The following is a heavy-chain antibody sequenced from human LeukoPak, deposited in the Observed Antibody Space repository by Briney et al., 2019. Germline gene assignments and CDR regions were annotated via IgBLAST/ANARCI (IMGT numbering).Heavy chain of an antibody. D-gene: IGHD3-3*01. J-gene: IGHJ4*02. CDR1: GGSIDRSSYY. CDR3: ARETKYYDFWSGYYRRGHYFDY. Sequence: SETLSLTCTVSGGSIDRSSYYWGWIRQPPGKGLEWIGSIYYSGNTYYNSSLKSRITISVNTTKNQVALKLSSVTAADTAVYYCARETKYYDFWSGYYRRGHYFDYWGQGTLVTVSS. V-gene: IGHV4-39*02. CDR2: IYYSGNT.